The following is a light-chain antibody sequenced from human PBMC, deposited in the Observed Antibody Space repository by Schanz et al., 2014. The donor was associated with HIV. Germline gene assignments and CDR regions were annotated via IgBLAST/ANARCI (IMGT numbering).Light chain of an antibody. J-gene: IGLJ2*01. CDR1: ALNIGRNS. CDR2: DYH. V-gene: IGLV1-51*01. CDR3: GTWDSTLSAVV. Sequence: QSVLTQPPSVSAAPGQRVTISCSGSALNIGRNSVSWYQQFPGTAPNLLIYDYHERPSEIRDRFSGSKSGQSATLAINGLQTGDEADYYCGTWDSTLSAVVFGGGTKLTVL.